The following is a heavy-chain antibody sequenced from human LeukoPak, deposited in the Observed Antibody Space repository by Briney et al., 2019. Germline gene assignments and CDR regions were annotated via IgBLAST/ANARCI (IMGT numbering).Heavy chain of an antibody. Sequence: SSETLSLTCTVSGGSISSSSYYWGWIRQPPGKGLEWIGSIYYSGSTYYNPSLKSRVTISVDTSKNQFSLKLSSVTAADTAVYYCARGPYSSGWFNAFDIWGQGTMVTVSS. CDR3: ARGPYSSGWFNAFDI. CDR1: GGSISSSSYY. CDR2: IYYSGST. D-gene: IGHD6-19*01. V-gene: IGHV4-39*07. J-gene: IGHJ3*02.